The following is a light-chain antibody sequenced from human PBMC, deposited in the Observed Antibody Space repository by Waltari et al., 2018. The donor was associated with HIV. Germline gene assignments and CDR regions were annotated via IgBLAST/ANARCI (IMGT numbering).Light chain of an antibody. V-gene: IGLV2-8*01. CDR1: SSDVGGSKY. J-gene: IGLJ3*02. CDR2: EVN. Sequence: QSALTQPPSASGSPGQSVTISCTGTSSDVGGSKYVSWYQQHPGKAPTHMIYEVNKRPSGVPDRFSGSKAANTASLTVSGLQADDEADYYCNSYAGSNNWVFGGGTKLTVL. CDR3: NSYAGSNNWV.